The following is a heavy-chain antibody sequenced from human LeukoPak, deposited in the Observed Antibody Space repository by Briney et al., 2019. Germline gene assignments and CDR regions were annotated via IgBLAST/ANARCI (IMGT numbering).Heavy chain of an antibody. J-gene: IGHJ6*02. CDR1: GFTFRRRG. V-gene: IGHV3-64*01. CDR2: VSSNGGRT. CDR3: ARGHPPWYYYMDV. Sequence: PGGSLRLSCSASGFTFRRRGMHWVRQAPGKGLEYVSAVSSNGGRTYYANSVKGRFTISGDHSRNTLYLHMGSLRAEDMAVYYCARGHPPWYYYMDVWGQGTTVTVSS.